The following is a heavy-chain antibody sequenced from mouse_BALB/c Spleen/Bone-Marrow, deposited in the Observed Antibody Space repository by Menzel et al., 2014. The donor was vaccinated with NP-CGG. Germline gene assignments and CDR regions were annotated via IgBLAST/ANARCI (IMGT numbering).Heavy chain of an antibody. CDR2: IDPANGNT. Sequence: VQLQQSGSELVKPGASVKLSCTASGFNIKDTYMHWVKQRPEQGLEWIGRIDPANGNTKYDPKFQGKATITADTSSNTAYLQLSSLTSEDTAVYYCARWEYYAMDYWGQGTSVTVSS. CDR1: GFNIKDTY. V-gene: IGHV14-3*02. CDR3: ARWEYYAMDY. D-gene: IGHD4-1*01. J-gene: IGHJ4*01.